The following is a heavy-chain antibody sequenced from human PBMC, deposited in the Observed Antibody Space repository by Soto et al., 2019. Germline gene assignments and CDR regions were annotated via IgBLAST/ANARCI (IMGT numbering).Heavy chain of an antibody. CDR3: ARVYSSLDYGIDY. CDR1: GFTSSSYS. CDR2: ISYDGSNK. Sequence: SLRLSCAAFGFTSSSYSMHWVRQTPGKGLEWVAVISYDGSNKYYADSVKGRFTISRDNSKNTLYLQMNTLRPEDTAVYYCARVYSSLDYGIDYWGQGTLVTVSS. D-gene: IGHD6-6*01. J-gene: IGHJ4*02. V-gene: IGHV3-30-3*01.